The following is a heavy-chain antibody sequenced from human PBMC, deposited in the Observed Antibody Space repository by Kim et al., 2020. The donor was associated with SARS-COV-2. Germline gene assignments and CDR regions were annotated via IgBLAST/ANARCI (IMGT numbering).Heavy chain of an antibody. CDR1: GDSLDGYF. Sequence: SETLSLTCTVSGDSLDGYFWTWIRQPPGKRLEWIGYVHDSGSTDYNPSLKSRATISVDTSKNQFSLNLRSVTAADTAVYYCARDERDCSDGGCYSGWFFDLWGRGPLVTVSS. V-gene: IGHV4-59*01. J-gene: IGHJ2*01. CDR3: ARDERDCSDGGCYSGWFFDL. D-gene: IGHD2-8*01. CDR2: VHDSGST.